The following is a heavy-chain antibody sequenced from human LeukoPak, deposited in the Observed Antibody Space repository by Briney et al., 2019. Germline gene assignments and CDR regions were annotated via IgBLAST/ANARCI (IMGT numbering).Heavy chain of an antibody. D-gene: IGHD5-18*01. V-gene: IGHV3-53*01. Sequence: GGSLRLSCAASGFTVSSNYMSWVRQAPGKGLEWVSVIYSGGSTYYADSVKGQFTISRDNAKNSLFLQMNSLRAEDTAVYYCARVTSGYSYVEYFDYWGQGTLVTVSS. CDR3: ARVTSGYSYVEYFDY. CDR2: IYSGGST. J-gene: IGHJ4*02. CDR1: GFTVSSNY.